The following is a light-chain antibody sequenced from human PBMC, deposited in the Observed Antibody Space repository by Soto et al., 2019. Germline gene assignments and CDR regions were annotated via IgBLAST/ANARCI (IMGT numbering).Light chain of an antibody. J-gene: IGKJ2*01. CDR3: QQYDTSPFS. Sequence: EIVLTQSPGTLSLSPGERATLFCRSSQSLSTSYLVWYQQRSGQAPRLLISGASSRAAGIPDRFSGSGSGTDFPLPIRILEPDDFAVYYCQQYDTSPFSFGQRNKVEI. CDR2: GAS. V-gene: IGKV3-20*01. CDR1: QSLSTSY.